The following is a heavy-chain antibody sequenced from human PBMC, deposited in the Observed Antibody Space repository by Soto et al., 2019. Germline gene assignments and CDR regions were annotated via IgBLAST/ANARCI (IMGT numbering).Heavy chain of an antibody. Sequence: EVQLVESGGGLVQPGGSLRLSCVDSGYTFSRHWIHWVRQAPGQGLEGVSRINPEGTFTTYADSVRGRFTISRDNAKNTLYLEMNSLRAEDTAVYYCARPRSMSSSGFDIWGQGTMVTVSS. D-gene: IGHD6-6*01. CDR3: ARPRSMSSSGFDI. CDR1: GYTFSRHW. CDR2: INPEGTFT. J-gene: IGHJ3*02. V-gene: IGHV3-74*03.